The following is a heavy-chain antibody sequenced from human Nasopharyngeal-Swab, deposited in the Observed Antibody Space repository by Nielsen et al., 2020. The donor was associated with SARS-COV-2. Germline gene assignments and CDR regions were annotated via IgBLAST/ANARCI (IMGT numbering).Heavy chain of an antibody. V-gene: IGHV3-7*01. J-gene: IGHJ6*03. CDR3: FTGHYMGV. CDR2: IKEDGSEK. Sequence: WIRQPPGKGLEGVAKIKEDGSEKFYVDSVEGRFTISRDNGKNSLYLQMNSIRGDDTAVYYCFTGHYMGVWGKGTTVTVSS. D-gene: IGHD2-8*02.